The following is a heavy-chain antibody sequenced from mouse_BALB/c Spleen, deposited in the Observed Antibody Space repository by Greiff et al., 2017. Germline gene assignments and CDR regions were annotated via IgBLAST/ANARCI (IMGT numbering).Heavy chain of an antibody. Sequence: DVQLQESGPGLVKPSQSLSLTCTVTGYSITSDYAWNWIRQFPGNKLEWMGYISYSGSTSYNPSLKSRISITRDTSKNQFFLQLNSVTTEDTATYYCATGYRYERAYYAMDYWGQGTSVTVSS. V-gene: IGHV3-2*02. CDR2: ISYSGST. D-gene: IGHD2-14*01. J-gene: IGHJ4*01. CDR3: ATGYRYERAYYAMDY. CDR1: GYSITSDYA.